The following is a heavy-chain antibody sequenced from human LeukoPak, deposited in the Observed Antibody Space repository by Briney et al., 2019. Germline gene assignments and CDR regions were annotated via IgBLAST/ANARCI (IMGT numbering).Heavy chain of an antibody. CDR3: ATLGPAQLWQGY. CDR2: ISDSGGSI. J-gene: IGHJ4*02. V-gene: IGHV3-23*01. D-gene: IGHD5-18*01. Sequence: GGSLRLSCAASGXTFSTYALSWVRQAPGKGLEWVSSISDSGGSIYYADSVKGRFTISRDNSKNTLYLQMNSLRTDDTAVYYCATLGPAQLWQGYWGQGTLVTVSS. CDR1: GXTFSTYA.